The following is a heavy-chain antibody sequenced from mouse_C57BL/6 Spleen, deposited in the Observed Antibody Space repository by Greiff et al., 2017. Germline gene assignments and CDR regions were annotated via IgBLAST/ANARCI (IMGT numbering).Heavy chain of an antibody. J-gene: IGHJ2*01. D-gene: IGHD2-4*01. CDR3: ARGDDYDRFDY. V-gene: IGHV1-59*01. CDR2: IDPSDSYT. Sequence: QVQLKQPGAELVRPGTSVKLSCKASGYTFTSYWMHWVKQRPGQGLEWIGVIDPSDSYTNYNQKFKGKATLTVDTSSSTAYMQLSSLTSEDSAVYYCARGDDYDRFDYWGQGTTLTVSS. CDR1: GYTFTSYW.